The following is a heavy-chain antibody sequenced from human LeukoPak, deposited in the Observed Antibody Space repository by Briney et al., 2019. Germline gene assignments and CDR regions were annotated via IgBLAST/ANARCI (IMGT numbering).Heavy chain of an antibody. CDR3: ARSIVVVPAAMQGYYYYYMDV. V-gene: IGHV4-59*08. CDR2: IYYSGST. CDR1: GGSISSYN. Sequence: SETLSLTCTVSGGSISSYNWSWIRQPPGKGLEWIGYIYYSGSTNYHPSLKSRVTISVDASKNQFSLKLSSVTAADTAVYYCARSIVVVPAAMQGYYYYYMDVWGKGTTVTVSS. D-gene: IGHD2-2*01. J-gene: IGHJ6*03.